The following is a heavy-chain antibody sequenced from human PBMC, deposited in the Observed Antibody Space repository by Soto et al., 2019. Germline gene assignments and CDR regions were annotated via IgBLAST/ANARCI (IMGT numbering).Heavy chain of an antibody. CDR1: GGSFTGYY. CDR3: ARWGYEGGELSTANGCDP. D-gene: IGHD3-3*01. Sequence: QVQLQQWGAGLLKPSETLSLTCAVYGGSFTGYYWNWIRQPRGKGLEWIAQTDHAGRTKYNPSLKSRVTISVDTAKNQFSPRRSSVTAADTAMSYCARWGYEGGELSTANGCDPWGEGTLVTVSP. V-gene: IGHV4-34*02. J-gene: IGHJ5*02. CDR2: TDHAGRT.